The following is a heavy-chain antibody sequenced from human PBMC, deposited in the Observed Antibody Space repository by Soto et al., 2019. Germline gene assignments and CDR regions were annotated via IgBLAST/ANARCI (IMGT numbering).Heavy chain of an antibody. CDR3: ARRGCGGDCYRVYYYGMDV. V-gene: IGHV4-59*01. D-gene: IGHD2-21*02. Sequence: SETLSLTXTVSGGSISSYYWRWIRQPPGKGMERIGYIYYSGSTNYNPSLKSRVTISVDTSKNQLSLKLSSVTAAGTAVYYCARRGCGGDCYRVYYYGMDVWGQGTTVTVSS. J-gene: IGHJ6*02. CDR2: IYYSGST. CDR1: GGSISSYY.